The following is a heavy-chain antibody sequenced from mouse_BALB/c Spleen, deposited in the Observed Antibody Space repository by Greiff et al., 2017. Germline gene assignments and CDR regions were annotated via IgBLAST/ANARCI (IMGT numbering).Heavy chain of an antibody. J-gene: IGHJ3*01. V-gene: IGHV6-6*02. CDR3: TRGAY. CDR2: IRLKSNNYAT. CDR1: GFTFSNYW. Sequence: EVQLVESGGGLVQPGGSMKLSCVASGFTFSNYWMNWVRQSPEKGLEWVAEIRLKSNNYATHYAESVKGRFTISRDDSKSSVYLQMNNLRAEDTGIYYCTRGAYWGQGTLVTVSA.